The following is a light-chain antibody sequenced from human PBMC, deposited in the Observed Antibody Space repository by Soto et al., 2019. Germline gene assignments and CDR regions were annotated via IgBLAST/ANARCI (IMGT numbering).Light chain of an antibody. V-gene: IGLV2-14*03. CDR3: CSSTNTKTVV. CDR2: DVN. J-gene: IGLJ1*01. Sequence: QSVLTQPASVSGSPGQSITISCTGTTSDIGGYNYVTWYQQYPGQAPKIIIYDVNRRPPGVSDRFSGSKSGNTASLTVSDLQAGDEAGYFCCSSTNTKTVVFGGGTKVTVL. CDR1: TSDIGGYNY.